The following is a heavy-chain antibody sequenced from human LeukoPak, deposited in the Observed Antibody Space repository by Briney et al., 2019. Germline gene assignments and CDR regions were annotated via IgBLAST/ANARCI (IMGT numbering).Heavy chain of an antibody. CDR2: IYTSGST. CDR3: ARTMAVPPPYYYYYYMDV. CDR1: GGSISSGSYY. V-gene: IGHV4-61*02. D-gene: IGHD4/OR15-4a*01. Sequence: SETLSLTCTVSGGSISSGSYYWSWIRQPAGKGLEWIGRIYTSGSTNYNPSLKSRVTMSVDTSKNQFSLKLSSVTAADTAVYYCARTMAVPPPYYYYYYMDVWGKGTTVTISS. J-gene: IGHJ6*03.